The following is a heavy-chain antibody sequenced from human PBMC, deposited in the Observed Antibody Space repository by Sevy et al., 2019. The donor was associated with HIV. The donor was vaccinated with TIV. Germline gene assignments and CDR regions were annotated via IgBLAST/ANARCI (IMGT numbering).Heavy chain of an antibody. D-gene: IGHD1-26*01. V-gene: IGHV3-9*01. Sequence: GGSLRLSCAASGFTFIDYTMHWVRQVPGKGLEWVSGISWTSGDIDYADSVKGRFTISRDNAKNSLYLQMNSLRVEDTALYYCAKEEWDLDAFDVWGQGTMVTVSS. CDR3: AKEEWDLDAFDV. CDR1: GFTFIDYT. CDR2: ISWTSGDI. J-gene: IGHJ3*01.